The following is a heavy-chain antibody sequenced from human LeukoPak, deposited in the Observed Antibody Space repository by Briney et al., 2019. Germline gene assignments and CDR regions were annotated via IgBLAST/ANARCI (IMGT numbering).Heavy chain of an antibody. V-gene: IGHV3-33*01. CDR1: GFTFSSYG. CDR3: ARESVVYYDILTGYSPLDY. D-gene: IGHD3-9*01. J-gene: IGHJ4*02. CDR2: IWYDGSNK. Sequence: GRSLRLSCAASGFTFSSYGMHWVRQAPGKGLEWVAVIWYDGSNKYYADSVKGRFTISRDNSKNTLYLQMNSPRAEDTAVYYCARESVVYYDILTGYSPLDYWGQGTLVTVSS.